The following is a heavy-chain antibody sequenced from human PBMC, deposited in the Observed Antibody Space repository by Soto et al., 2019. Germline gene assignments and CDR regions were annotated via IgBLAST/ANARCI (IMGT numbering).Heavy chain of an antibody. D-gene: IGHD3-10*01. CDR1: GYTFTSHG. J-gene: IGHJ6*03. Sequence: QVQLVQSGAEVKKPGASVKVSCKASGYTFTSHGISWVRQAPGQGLEWMGWISAYNGDTNYAQKLQGRVTVNTDTSTSTAYMELRSLRSEDTAVYSCARMVRGSNIDYYHYMDVWGKGTTVTVSS. V-gene: IGHV1-18*01. CDR2: ISAYNGDT. CDR3: ARMVRGSNIDYYHYMDV.